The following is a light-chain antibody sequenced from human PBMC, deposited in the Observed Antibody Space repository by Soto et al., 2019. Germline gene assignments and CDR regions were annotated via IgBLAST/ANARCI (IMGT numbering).Light chain of an antibody. CDR1: SSDIGNNY. J-gene: IGLJ2*01. CDR2: GNN. V-gene: IGLV1-47*02. CDR3: AAWDGSLRGLV. Sequence: QSVLTQPPSASGTPGQRVTISCSGSSSDIGNNYVYWYQYLPGTAPKLLIYGNNQRPSGVPDRFSGSKSGTSASLAISGLRSEDEADYYCAAWDGSLRGLVLGGGTKLTVL.